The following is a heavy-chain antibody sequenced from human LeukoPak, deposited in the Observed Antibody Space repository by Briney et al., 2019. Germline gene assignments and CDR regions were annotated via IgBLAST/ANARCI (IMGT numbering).Heavy chain of an antibody. Sequence: GESLKISCKGSGYSFTRNWIGWVRQMPGKGLEWMGITYPGDSDTRYSPSFQGQVTISADKSISTAYLQWSSLKASDTAMYYCARHGGTSVDALDIWGQGTKVTVSP. D-gene: IGHD4-23*01. J-gene: IGHJ3*02. CDR3: ARHGGTSVDALDI. CDR1: GYSFTRNW. CDR2: TYPGDSDT. V-gene: IGHV5-51*01.